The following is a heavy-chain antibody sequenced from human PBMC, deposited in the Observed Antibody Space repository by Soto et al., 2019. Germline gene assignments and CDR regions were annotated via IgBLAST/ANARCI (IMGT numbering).Heavy chain of an antibody. CDR3: ARAVVHGSGSYYWFDP. J-gene: IGHJ5*02. V-gene: IGHV1-69*06. D-gene: IGHD3-10*01. CDR1: GGTFSSYA. Sequence: SVKVSCKASGGTFSSYAISWVRQAPGQGLEWMGGIIPIFGTANYAQKFQGRVTITADKSTSTAYMELSSLRSEDTAVYYCARAVVHGSGSYYWFDPWGQGTLVTVSS. CDR2: IIPIFGTA.